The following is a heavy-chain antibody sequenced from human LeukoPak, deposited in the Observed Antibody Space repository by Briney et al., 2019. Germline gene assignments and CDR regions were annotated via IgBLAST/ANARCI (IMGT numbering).Heavy chain of an antibody. CDR2: INPNSGDT. V-gene: IGHV1-2*02. J-gene: IGHJ4*02. D-gene: IGHD2-2*01. CDR3: ARANFLYCSSTTCLFDY. Sequence: ASVTVSCKASGYTFTDYYMHWVRQAPGQGFEWMGWINPNSGDTNYAQKFQGRVTITRDTSISTAHMELSRLRSDDTAVYYCARANFLYCSSTTCLFDYWGQGTLVIVSS. CDR1: GYTFTDYY.